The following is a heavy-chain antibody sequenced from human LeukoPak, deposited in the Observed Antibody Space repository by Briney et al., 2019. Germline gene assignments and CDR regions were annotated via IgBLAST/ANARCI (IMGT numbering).Heavy chain of an antibody. CDR2: INHSGST. V-gene: IGHV4-34*01. Sequence: KPSETLSLTCAVYGGSFSGYYWSWIRQPPGKGLEWIGEINHSGSTNYNPSLKSRVTISVDTSKNQFSLKLSSVTAADTAVYYCARSTYVLDYWGQGTLVTVSS. CDR3: ARSTYVLDY. CDR1: GGSFSGYY. J-gene: IGHJ4*02. D-gene: IGHD3-16*01.